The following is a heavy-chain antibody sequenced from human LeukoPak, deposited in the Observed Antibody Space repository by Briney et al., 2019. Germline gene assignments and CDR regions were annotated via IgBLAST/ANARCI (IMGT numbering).Heavy chain of an antibody. D-gene: IGHD3-22*01. J-gene: IGHJ3*02. V-gene: IGHV5-51*01. CDR3: ARSHHYYDSSGGDAFDI. Sequence: GESLKISCKGSGYSFTSYWISWVRHMPGKGLEWMGIIYPGDSDTSYSPSFQGQVTISADKSISTAYLQWSSLKASDTAMYYCARSHHYYDSSGGDAFDIWGQGTMVTVSS. CDR1: GYSFTSYW. CDR2: IYPGDSDT.